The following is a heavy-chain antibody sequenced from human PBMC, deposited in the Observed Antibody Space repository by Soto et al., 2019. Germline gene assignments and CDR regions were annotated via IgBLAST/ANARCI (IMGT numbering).Heavy chain of an antibody. CDR1: GGSISSSNFY. V-gene: IGHV4-39*01. J-gene: IGHJ4*02. CDR2: IHYGGST. Sequence: QLQLQESGPGLVKPSETLSLTCAVSGGSISSSNFYWGWFRQPPGKGLVWIGSIHYGGSTYYSPSLESRVTISVDTSKKQFSLNVSSVTAADTAVYYCAKDASCYSCGAWGQGALVTVSS. CDR3: AKDASCYSCGA. D-gene: IGHD2-15*01.